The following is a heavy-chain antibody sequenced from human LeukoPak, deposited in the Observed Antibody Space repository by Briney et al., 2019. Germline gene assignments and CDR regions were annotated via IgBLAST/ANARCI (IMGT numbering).Heavy chain of an antibody. J-gene: IGHJ3*02. CDR1: GGSISSGDYY. D-gene: IGHD3-22*01. CDR3: ARVPYYYDSSGYYPDAFDI. Sequence: PSETLSLTCTVSGGSISSGDYYWSWIRQPPGKGLEWIGYIYYSGSTYYNPSLKSRVTISVDTSKNQFSLKLSSVTAADTAVYYCARVPYYYDSSGYYPDAFDIWGQGTMVTVSS. CDR2: IYYSGST. V-gene: IGHV4-30-4*01.